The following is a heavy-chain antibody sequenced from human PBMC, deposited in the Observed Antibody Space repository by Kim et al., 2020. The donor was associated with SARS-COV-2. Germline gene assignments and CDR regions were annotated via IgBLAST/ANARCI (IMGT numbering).Heavy chain of an antibody. D-gene: IGHD5-12*01. CDR3: ARDRTATTSRSRYYYYGMDV. V-gene: IGHV1-18*01. J-gene: IGHJ6*02. CDR2: ISAYNGNT. Sequence: ASVKVSCKASGYTFTSYGISWVRQAPGQGLEWMGWISAYNGNTNYAQKLQGRVTMTTDTSTSTAYMELRSLRSDDTAVYYCARDRTATTSRSRYYYYGMDVWGQGTTVTVSS. CDR1: GYTFTSYG.